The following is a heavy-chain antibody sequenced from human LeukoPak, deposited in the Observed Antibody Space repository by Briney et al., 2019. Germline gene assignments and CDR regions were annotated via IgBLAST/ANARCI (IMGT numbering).Heavy chain of an antibody. Sequence: ASVKVSCKASGYTFTGYYMHWVRQAPGQGLEWMGWIKPNSGGTNYAQKFQGRVTMTRDTSISTAYMELSRLRSDDTAVYYCAREKPTSGAARIPVFDYWGQGTLVTVSS. CDR2: IKPNSGGT. J-gene: IGHJ4*02. D-gene: IGHD6-6*01. CDR3: AREKPTSGAARIPVFDY. CDR1: GYTFTGYY. V-gene: IGHV1-2*02.